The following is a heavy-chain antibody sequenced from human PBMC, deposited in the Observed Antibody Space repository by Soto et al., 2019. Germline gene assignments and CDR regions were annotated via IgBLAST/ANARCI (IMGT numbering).Heavy chain of an antibody. CDR3: ARRVTMVRGVIMIDVFDI. V-gene: IGHV4-59*01. D-gene: IGHD3-10*01. CDR1: GGSIRSYY. J-gene: IGHJ3*02. Sequence: SATLSLTCSVSGGSIRSYYWSWIRQPPGKGLEWIGYIYDSGSTNYNPALKSRVTISVDTSKKQFSLKMSSVTAADTAVYYCARRVTMVRGVIMIDVFDIWGQGTMVTVSS. CDR2: IYDSGST.